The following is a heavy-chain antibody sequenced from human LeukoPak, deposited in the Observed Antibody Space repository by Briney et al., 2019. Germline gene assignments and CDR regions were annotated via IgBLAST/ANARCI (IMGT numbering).Heavy chain of an antibody. J-gene: IGHJ4*02. CDR1: GFTFSSYE. CDR2: ISSSGSTI. CDR3: ATDAGYYRFDY. V-gene: IGHV3-48*03. D-gene: IGHD2-21*01. Sequence: GGSLRLSCAASGFTFSSYEMNWVRQAPGKGLEWVSYISSSGSTIYYADSVKGRFTISRDNTKNSLYLQMNSLRAEDTAVYYCATDAGYYRFDYWGQGTLVTVSS.